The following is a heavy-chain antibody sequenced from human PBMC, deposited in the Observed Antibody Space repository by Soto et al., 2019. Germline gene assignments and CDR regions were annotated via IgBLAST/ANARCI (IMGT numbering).Heavy chain of an antibody. Sequence: GGSLRLSCAASGFTFSSYWMHWVRQAPGKGLVWVSRINSDGSSTSYADSVKGRFTISRDNAKNTLYLQMNSLRAEDTAVYYCARAGYCSGGSCYPAYYYGMDVWGQGTTVTVSS. D-gene: IGHD2-15*01. CDR3: ARAGYCSGGSCYPAYYYGMDV. CDR2: INSDGSST. J-gene: IGHJ6*02. V-gene: IGHV3-74*01. CDR1: GFTFSSYW.